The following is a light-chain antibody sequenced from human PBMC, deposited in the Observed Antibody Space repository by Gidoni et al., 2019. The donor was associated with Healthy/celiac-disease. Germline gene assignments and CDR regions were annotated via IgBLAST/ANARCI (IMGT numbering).Light chain of an antibody. J-gene: IGLJ3*02. CDR2: STN. CDR1: SSNIGSNP. V-gene: IGLV1-44*01. Sequence: QSVLTQPPSASGTPGQRVTISCSGSSSNIGSNPVNWYQQLPRTAPKLLIYSTNQRPSGVPDLFSGSKSGASASLAISGLQSEDEADYYCAAWDDSLNGPVFGGGTKLTVL. CDR3: AAWDDSLNGPV.